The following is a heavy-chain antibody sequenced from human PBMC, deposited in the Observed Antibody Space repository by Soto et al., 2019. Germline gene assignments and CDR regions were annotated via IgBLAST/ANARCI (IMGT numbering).Heavy chain of an antibody. CDR1: GFTFSSYA. J-gene: IGHJ5*02. V-gene: IGHV3-23*01. CDR2: ISGSGGST. D-gene: IGHD6-13*01. Sequence: EVQLLESGGGLVQPGGSLRLSCAASGFTFSSYAMSWVRQAPGKGLEWVSAISGSGGSTYYADSVKGRFTISRDNSKNTLYLQMNSLRAEDTAVYYCAGLHSSSWSFWNWFDPWGQGTLVTVSS. CDR3: AGLHSSSWSFWNWFDP.